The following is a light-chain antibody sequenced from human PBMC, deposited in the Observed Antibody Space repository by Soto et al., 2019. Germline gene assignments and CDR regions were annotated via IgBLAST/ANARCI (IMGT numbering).Light chain of an antibody. CDR3: ASYTDYKTGV. J-gene: IGLJ3*02. CDR1: SSDVGGYSY. Sequence: QSVLTQPASVSGSPGQSITISCTGTSSDVGGYSYVSWYQHHPDKAPRLIIYEVTNRPSGVSIRFSGSKSGNVASLTISGLQAEDEADYYCASYTDYKTGVFGGGTKLTVL. V-gene: IGLV2-14*01. CDR2: EVT.